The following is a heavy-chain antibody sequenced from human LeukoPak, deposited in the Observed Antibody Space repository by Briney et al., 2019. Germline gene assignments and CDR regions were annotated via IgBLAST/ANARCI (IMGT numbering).Heavy chain of an antibody. J-gene: IGHJ4*02. V-gene: IGHV3-33*01. CDR3: ARTLQWLVDY. CDR2: IWYDGSNK. Sequence: GRSLRLSCAASGFTFSSYGVHWVRQAPGKGLEWVAVIWYDGSNKYYADSVKGRFTISRDNSKNTLYLQMNSLRAEDTAVYYCARTLQWLVDYWGQGTLVTVSS. CDR1: GFTFSSYG. D-gene: IGHD6-19*01.